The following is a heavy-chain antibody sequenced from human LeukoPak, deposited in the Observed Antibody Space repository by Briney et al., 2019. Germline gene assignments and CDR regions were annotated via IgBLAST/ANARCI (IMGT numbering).Heavy chain of an antibody. J-gene: IGHJ4*02. CDR2: ISYDGSNK. CDR3: ARLDCSGGSCYVGY. Sequence: SCKASGYTFTSYAMHWVRQAPGKGLEWVAVISYDGSNKYYADSVKGRFTISRDNAKNSLYLQMNSLRAEDTAVYYCARLDCSGGSCYVGYWGQGTLVTVSS. V-gene: IGHV3-30-3*01. CDR1: GYTFTSYA. D-gene: IGHD2-15*01.